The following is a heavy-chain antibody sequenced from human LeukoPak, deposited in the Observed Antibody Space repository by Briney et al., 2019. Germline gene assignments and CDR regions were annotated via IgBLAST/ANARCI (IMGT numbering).Heavy chain of an antibody. CDR2: IYTSGTT. Sequence: ASQTLSLTCTVSGGSVRRGNYYWTWIRRPAGSGLEWIGRIYTSGTTDYNPSLRTRVTISVDASRNQFSLNLSSVTAADTAVYYCARWSGSVTARNYYYYMDVWGEGTTVTVSS. CDR1: GGSVRRGNYY. V-gene: IGHV4-61*02. CDR3: ARWSGSVTARNYYYYMDV. D-gene: IGHD6-6*01. J-gene: IGHJ6*03.